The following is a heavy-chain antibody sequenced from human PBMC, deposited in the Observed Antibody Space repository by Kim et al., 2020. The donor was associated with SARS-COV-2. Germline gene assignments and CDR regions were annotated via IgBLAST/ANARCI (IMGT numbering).Heavy chain of an antibody. CDR3: AGVSGYSYGLYYYGMDV. CDR1: GGSISSYY. V-gene: IGHV4-59*08. J-gene: IGHJ6*02. Sequence: SETLSLTCTVSGGSISSYYWSWIRQPPGKGLEWIGYIYYSGSTNYNPSLKSRVTISVDTSKNQFSLKLSSVTAADTAVYYCAGVSGYSYGLYYYGMDVWGQGTTVTVSS. CDR2: IYYSGST. D-gene: IGHD5-18*01.